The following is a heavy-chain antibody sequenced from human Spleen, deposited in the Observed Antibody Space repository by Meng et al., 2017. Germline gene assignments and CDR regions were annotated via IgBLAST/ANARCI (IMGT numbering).Heavy chain of an antibody. CDR3: ARMYGSGKIYYYYYGMDV. D-gene: IGHD3-10*01. Sequence: GGSLRLSCAASGFSFSEYYMNWIRQAPGKGLEWVSYISSRTNAIYYADSVKGRFTISRDNAESSLSLQINSLRAEDTAVYYCARMYGSGKIYYYYYGMDVWGQGTTVTVSS. CDR1: GFSFSEYY. J-gene: IGHJ6*02. V-gene: IGHV3-11*04. CDR2: ISSRTNAI.